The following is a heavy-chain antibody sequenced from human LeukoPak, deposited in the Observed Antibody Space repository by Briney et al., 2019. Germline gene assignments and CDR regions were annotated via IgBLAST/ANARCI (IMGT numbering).Heavy chain of an antibody. V-gene: IGHV1-18*01. CDR1: GYTFTSYG. D-gene: IGHD6-13*01. CDR2: ISAYNGNT. Sequence: GASVKVSCKASGYTFTSYGISWVRQAPGQGLEWMGWISAYNGNTNYAQKLQGRVTMTTDTSTSTAYMELRSLRSDDTAVYYCARDYDPPHSSSWYLDAFDIWGQGTMVTVSS. J-gene: IGHJ3*02. CDR3: ARDYDPPHSSSWYLDAFDI.